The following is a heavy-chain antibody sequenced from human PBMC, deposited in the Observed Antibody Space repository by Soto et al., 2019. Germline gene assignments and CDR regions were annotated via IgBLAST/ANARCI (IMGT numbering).Heavy chain of an antibody. CDR2: ISGSGGST. Sequence: EVQLLESGGGLVQPGGSLRLSCAASGFTFSSYAMSWVRQAPGKGLEWVSAISGSGGSTYYADSVKGRFTISRDNSKNTLYLQMTSLRAEDTAVYYCAKVPGNADIYYMDVWGKGTTVTVSS. D-gene: IGHD1-1*01. CDR3: AKVPGNADIYYMDV. V-gene: IGHV3-23*01. CDR1: GFTFSSYA. J-gene: IGHJ6*03.